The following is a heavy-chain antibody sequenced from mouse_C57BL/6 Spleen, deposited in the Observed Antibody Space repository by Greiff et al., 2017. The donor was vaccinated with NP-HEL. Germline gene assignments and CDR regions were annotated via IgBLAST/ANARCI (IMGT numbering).Heavy chain of an antibody. Sequence: QVQLKQPGTELVKPGASVKLSCKASGYTFTSYWMHWVKQRPGQGLEWIGNINPSNGGTNYNEKFKSKATLTVAKSSSTAYMQLSSLTSEDSAVYYCARVDGYYGLTTVFDVWGTGTTVTVSS. CDR1: GYTFTSYW. J-gene: IGHJ1*03. D-gene: IGHD2-3*01. CDR2: INPSNGGT. CDR3: ARVDGYYGLTTVFDV. V-gene: IGHV1-53*01.